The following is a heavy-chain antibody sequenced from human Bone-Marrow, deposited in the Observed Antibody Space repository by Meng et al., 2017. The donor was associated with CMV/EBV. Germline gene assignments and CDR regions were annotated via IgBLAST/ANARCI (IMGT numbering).Heavy chain of an antibody. CDR1: GGSVSIGRNY. J-gene: IGHJ4*02. CDR2: TYYTGST. CDR3: ARGRRYSSGWFSLDF. V-gene: IGHV4-61*03. D-gene: IGHD6-19*01. Sequence: GSLRLSCPVSGGSVSIGRNYLSWIRQPPGKGLEWIGYTYYTGSTNYNPSLKSRVTLSTDTSKNHFSLKLSPVTAADTALYYCARGRRYSSGWFSLDFWGQGTLVTVSS.